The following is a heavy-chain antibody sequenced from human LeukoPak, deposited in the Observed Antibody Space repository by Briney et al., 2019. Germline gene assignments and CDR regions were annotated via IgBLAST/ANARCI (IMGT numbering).Heavy chain of an antibody. Sequence: GGSLRLSCTASGFTFSNYGMAWVRQAPGKGLEWVSAIGASTGITYYADSVKGRFTISRDNAKNSLYLQMNSLRAEDTAVYYCARDLYRTVVVPHYFDYWGQGTLVTVSS. J-gene: IGHJ4*02. D-gene: IGHD3-22*01. CDR3: ARDLYRTVVVPHYFDY. V-gene: IGHV3-23*01. CDR2: IGASTGIT. CDR1: GFTFSNYG.